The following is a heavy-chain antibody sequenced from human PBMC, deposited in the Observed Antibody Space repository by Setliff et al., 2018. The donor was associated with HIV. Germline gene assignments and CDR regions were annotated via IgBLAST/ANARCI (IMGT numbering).Heavy chain of an antibody. D-gene: IGHD4-17*01. CDR2: INHSGST. CDR3: ARGKTTVTTRWFES. J-gene: IGHJ5*01. Sequence: TSETLSLTCAVYGGSFSGYYWSWIRQPPGKGLEWIAEINHSGSTNYNPSLKSRVTISVDTSKNQFSLKLTSVTAADTAVYYCARGKTTVTTRWFESWGQGTLVTVSS. V-gene: IGHV4-34*01. CDR1: GGSFSGYY.